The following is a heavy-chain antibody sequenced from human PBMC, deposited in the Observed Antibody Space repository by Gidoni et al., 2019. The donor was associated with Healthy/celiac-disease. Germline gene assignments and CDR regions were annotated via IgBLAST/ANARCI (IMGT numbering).Heavy chain of an antibody. J-gene: IGHJ5*02. CDR1: GFTFSSYA. CDR2: ISGSGGST. V-gene: IGHV3-23*01. CDR3: AKVAVGTVTTGGWFDP. Sequence: EVQLLESGGGLVQPGGSLRLSCAASGFTFSSYAMSWVRQAPGKGLEWVSAISGSGGSTYYADSVKGRFTISRDNSKNTLYLQMNSLRAEDTAVYYCAKVAVGTVTTGGWFDPWGQGTLVTVSS. D-gene: IGHD4-17*01.